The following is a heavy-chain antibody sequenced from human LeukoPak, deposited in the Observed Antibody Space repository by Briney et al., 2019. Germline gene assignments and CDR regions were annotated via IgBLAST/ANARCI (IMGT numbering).Heavy chain of an antibody. CDR1: GFTFSSYA. Sequence: GGSLRLSCAASGFTFSSYAMHWVRQAPGKGLEYVSAISSNGGSTYYANSVKGRFTISRDNSKNTLYLQMGSLRAEDMAVYYCARSSREMATTPFDYWGQGTLVTASS. J-gene: IGHJ4*02. D-gene: IGHD5-24*01. V-gene: IGHV3-64*01. CDR2: ISSNGGST. CDR3: ARSSREMATTPFDY.